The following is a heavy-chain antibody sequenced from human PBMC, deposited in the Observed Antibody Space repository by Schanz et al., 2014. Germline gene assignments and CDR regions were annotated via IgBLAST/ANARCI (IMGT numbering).Heavy chain of an antibody. CDR1: GYTFTSSG. V-gene: IGHV1-18*01. Sequence: QVQLVQSGAEVKKPGASVKVSCKASGYTFTSSGFSWVRQAPGQGLEFMGWISTFRNEDTNSAQRFQGRLTMTTDTSTSTAYMELRSLRSDDTAVYYCARDGVDAAAGGNYWGQGTLVTVSS. CDR3: ARDGVDAAAGGNY. CDR2: ISTFRNEDT. D-gene: IGHD6-13*01. J-gene: IGHJ4*02.